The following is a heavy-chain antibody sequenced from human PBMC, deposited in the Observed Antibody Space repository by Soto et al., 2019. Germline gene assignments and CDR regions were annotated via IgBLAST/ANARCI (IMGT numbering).Heavy chain of an antibody. J-gene: IGHJ4*02. V-gene: IGHV1-69*13. CDR3: ARKGGYYDSSGYVFDY. CDR1: GGTFSSYA. D-gene: IGHD3-22*01. CDR2: IIPIFGTA. Sequence: SVKVSCKASGGTFSSYAISWVRQAPGQGLEWMGRIIPIFGTANYAQKFQDRVTITADESTSTAYMELSSLRSEDTAVYYCARKGGYYDSSGYVFDYWGQGTLVTVSS.